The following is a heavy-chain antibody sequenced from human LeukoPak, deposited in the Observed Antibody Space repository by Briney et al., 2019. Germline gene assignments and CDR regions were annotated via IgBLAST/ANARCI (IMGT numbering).Heavy chain of an antibody. CDR1: GFTFSSYS. V-gene: IGHV3-21*01. D-gene: IGHD5-18*01. J-gene: IGHJ4*02. Sequence: GGSLRLSCAASGFTFSSYSMNWVRQAPGKGLEWVSSISSSSSYIYYADSVKGRFTIPRDNAKNSLYLQMNSLRAEDTAVYYCARELRGIQLWYFDYWGQGTLVTVSS. CDR3: ARELRGIQLWYFDY. CDR2: ISSSSSYI.